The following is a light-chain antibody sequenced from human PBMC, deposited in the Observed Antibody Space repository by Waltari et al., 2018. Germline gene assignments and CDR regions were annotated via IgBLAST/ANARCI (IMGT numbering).Light chain of an antibody. V-gene: IGKV3-20*01. CDR2: SAS. Sequence: EVLMTQSPAIVSVSPGERATLSCRASQSIRRNLAWYPQKPGRPPGLLMHSASIRATGVPARFSGSGSGTDFTLTISRLEPEDFAVYYCQQYGSSPWTFGQGTKVEIK. J-gene: IGKJ1*01. CDR1: QSIRRN. CDR3: QQYGSSPWT.